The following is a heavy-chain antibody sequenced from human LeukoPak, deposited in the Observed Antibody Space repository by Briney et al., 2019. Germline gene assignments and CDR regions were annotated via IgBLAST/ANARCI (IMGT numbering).Heavy chain of an antibody. CDR3: AARSGTYPYYLDY. CDR2: ISTYNGNT. CDR1: GYTFTSYG. V-gene: IGHV1-18*04. J-gene: IGHJ4*02. D-gene: IGHD3-10*01. Sequence: SVKVSCKASGYTFTSYGMGWVRQAPGQGLEWMGWISTYNGNTNYAQKFQGRVTMTTDTSTNTAYMELRSLRSDDTAVYYCAARSGTYPYYLDYWGQGTLVTVSS.